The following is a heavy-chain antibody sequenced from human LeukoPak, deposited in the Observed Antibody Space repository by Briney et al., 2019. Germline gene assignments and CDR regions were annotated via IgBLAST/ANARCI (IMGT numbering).Heavy chain of an antibody. CDR3: TTGDIVVVVAAVDTAMDTSDY. D-gene: IGHD2-15*01. Sequence: GGSLRLSCAASGFTFSNAWMSWVRQAPGKGLEWVGRIKSKTAGGTTDYAAPVKGRFTISRDDSKNTLYLQMNSLKTEDTAVYYCTTGDIVVVVAAVDTAMDTSDYWGQGTLVTVSS. CDR1: GFTFSNAW. J-gene: IGHJ4*02. CDR2: IKSKTAGGTT. V-gene: IGHV3-15*01.